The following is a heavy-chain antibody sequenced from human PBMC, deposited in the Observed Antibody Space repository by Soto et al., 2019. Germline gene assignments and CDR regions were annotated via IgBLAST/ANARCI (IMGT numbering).Heavy chain of an antibody. D-gene: IGHD1-26*01. CDR1: GFTFSSYG. Sequence: GGSLRLSCEASGFTFSSYGMSWVRQAPGRGLEWASYISYSGTNTDYADSAMGRFTISRDNSKKTLYLQMDSLRADDTAVYYCAKEGLGIKFDYWGQGARVTVSS. CDR2: ISYSGTNT. J-gene: IGHJ4*02. V-gene: IGHV3-23*01. CDR3: AKEGLGIKFDY.